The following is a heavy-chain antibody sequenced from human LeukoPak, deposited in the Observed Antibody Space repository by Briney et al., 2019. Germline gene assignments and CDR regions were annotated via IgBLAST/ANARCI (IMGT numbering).Heavy chain of an antibody. V-gene: IGHV3-30*03. CDR3: ARDIDTAMVTATYFDY. D-gene: IGHD5-18*01. J-gene: IGHJ4*02. CDR1: GFTLSSRG. CDR2: ISYDGTKQ. Sequence: GGSLRLSCAGSGFTLSSRGMHWVRQAPGKGLEWVAAISYDGTKQYYADSVRGRFTVSRDNAKNSLSPLMNNVRLEDTAVYFCARDIDTAMVTATYFDYWGQGTLVTVSS.